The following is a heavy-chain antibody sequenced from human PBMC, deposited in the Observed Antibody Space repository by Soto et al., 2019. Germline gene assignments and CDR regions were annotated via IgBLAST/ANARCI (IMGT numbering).Heavy chain of an antibody. J-gene: IGHJ5*01. Sequence: QSGGSLRLSCAASGFRFRTRAMSWVRQAPGKGLEWVASIRPGGDSTYYADSVKGRFAVSRDNSNVTLYLQMDSLRVEDTAIYYCTTHEEGAPWAGGFDSWGQGTLVTVPS. CDR3: TTHEEGAPWAGGFDS. CDR1: GFRFRTRA. D-gene: IGHD1-26*01. CDR2: IRPGGDST. V-gene: IGHV3-23*01.